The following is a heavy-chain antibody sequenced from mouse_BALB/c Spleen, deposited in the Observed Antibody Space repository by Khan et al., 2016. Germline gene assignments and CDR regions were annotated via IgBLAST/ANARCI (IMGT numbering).Heavy chain of an antibody. CDR1: GYAFSSYW. CDR3: AAWLSY. V-gene: IGHV1-80*01. Sequence: QVQLKQSGAELVRPGSSVKISCKASGYAFSSYWMNWVKQRPGQGLEWIGQIYPGDGDTNYNGKFTGKARLTADKSSITAYMQLSSRTTEDSAVSFCAAWLSYWGQRTLVPVSA. CDR2: IYPGDGDT. J-gene: IGHJ3*01.